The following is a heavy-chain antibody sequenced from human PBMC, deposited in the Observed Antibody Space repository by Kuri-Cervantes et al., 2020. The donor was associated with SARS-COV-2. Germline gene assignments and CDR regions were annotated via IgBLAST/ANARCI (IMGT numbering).Heavy chain of an antibody. D-gene: IGHD6-13*01. Sequence: ASVKVSCKASGYTFTSYGISWVRQAPGQGLEWMGWISAYNGNTNYAQKLQGRVTMTTDTSTSTAYMGLRSLRSDDTAVYYCARNFGYSSSWAIDYWGQGTLVTVSS. CDR3: ARNFGYSSSWAIDY. CDR2: ISAYNGNT. V-gene: IGHV1-18*01. CDR1: GYTFTSYG. J-gene: IGHJ4*02.